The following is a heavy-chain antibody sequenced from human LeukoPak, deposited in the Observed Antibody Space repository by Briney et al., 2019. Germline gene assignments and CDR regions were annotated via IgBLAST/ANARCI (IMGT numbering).Heavy chain of an antibody. Sequence: ASVKVSCESSGGTFNNFAFTWVRQAPGQGLEWMGRITPMVGVTNYAQDFQGRVTITADKSTSTIYMELINLTSEDTAVYYCARWHQMVMTDWFDPWGQGTLVTVSS. V-gene: IGHV1-69*04. J-gene: IGHJ5*02. D-gene: IGHD2-21*02. CDR3: ARWHQMVMTDWFDP. CDR1: GGTFNNFA. CDR2: ITPMVGVT.